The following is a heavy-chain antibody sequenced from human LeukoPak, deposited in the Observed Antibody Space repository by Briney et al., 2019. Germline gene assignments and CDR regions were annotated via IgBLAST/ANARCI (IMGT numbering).Heavy chain of an antibody. V-gene: IGHV3-48*04. CDR3: ARLEDYYDSSGYLEQYAFDI. D-gene: IGHD3-22*01. J-gene: IGHJ3*02. CDR1: GFTFSSFW. Sequence: GGSLRLSCAASGFTFSSFWMSWVRQAPGKGLEWVSYISSSSRTIYYADSVKGRFTISRDNAKNSLYLQMNSLRAEDTAVYYCARLEDYYDSSGYLEQYAFDIWGQGTMVTVSS. CDR2: ISSSSRTI.